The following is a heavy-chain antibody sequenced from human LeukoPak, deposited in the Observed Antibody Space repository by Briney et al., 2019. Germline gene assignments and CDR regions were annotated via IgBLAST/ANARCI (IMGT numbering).Heavy chain of an antibody. CDR2: ISGSGGST. J-gene: IGHJ4*02. Sequence: QSGGSLRLSCAASGFTFSSYAMSWVRQAPGEGLEWVSAISGSGGSTYYADSVKGRFTISRDNSKNTLYLQMNSLRAEDTAVYYCARSSSGWFHFEYWGQGTLVTVSS. D-gene: IGHD6-19*01. CDR1: GFTFSSYA. V-gene: IGHV3-23*01. CDR3: ARSSSGWFHFEY.